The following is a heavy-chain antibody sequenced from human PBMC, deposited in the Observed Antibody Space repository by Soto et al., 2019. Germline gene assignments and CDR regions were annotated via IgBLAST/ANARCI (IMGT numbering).Heavy chain of an antibody. Sequence: ASVKVSCKASGYTFTSYDINWVRQATGQGLEWMGWMNPNSGNTGYAQKFQGRVTMTTDTSMSTAYMELRSLRSDDTAVYYCARGQLDYGDPTVLDYWGQGTLVTVSS. J-gene: IGHJ4*02. D-gene: IGHD4-17*01. CDR2: MNPNSGNT. V-gene: IGHV1-8*01. CDR3: ARGQLDYGDPTVLDY. CDR1: GYTFTSYD.